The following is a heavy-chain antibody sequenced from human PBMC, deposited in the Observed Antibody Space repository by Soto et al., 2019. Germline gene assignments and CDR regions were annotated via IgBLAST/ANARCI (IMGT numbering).Heavy chain of an antibody. CDR3: AKDMHRYYDFWSGPGPDY. Sequence: PGGSLRLSCAASGFTFDDYAMHWVRQAPGKGLEWVSGISWNSGSIGYADSVKGRFTISRDNAKNSLYLQMNSLRAEDTALYYCAKDMHRYYDFWSGPGPDYWGQGTLVTVSS. V-gene: IGHV3-9*01. CDR2: ISWNSGSI. J-gene: IGHJ4*02. CDR1: GFTFDDYA. D-gene: IGHD3-3*01.